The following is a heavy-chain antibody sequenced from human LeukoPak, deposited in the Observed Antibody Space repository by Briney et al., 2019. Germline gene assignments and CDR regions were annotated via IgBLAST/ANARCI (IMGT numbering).Heavy chain of an antibody. CDR1: GYTFTGYY. V-gene: IGHV1-2*02. J-gene: IGHJ5*02. D-gene: IGHD1-26*01. Sequence: ASVKVTCKASGYTFTGYYMHWVRQAPGQGLEWMGWINPNSGGTNYAQKFQGRVTMTRDTSISTAYMELSSLRSEDTAVYYCATQVVGATIKWFDPWGQGTLVTVSS. CDR3: ATQVVGATIKWFDP. CDR2: INPNSGGT.